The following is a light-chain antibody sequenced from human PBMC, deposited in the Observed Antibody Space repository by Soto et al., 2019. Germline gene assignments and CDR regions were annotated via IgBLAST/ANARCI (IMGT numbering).Light chain of an antibody. V-gene: IGLV1-44*01. Sequence: QSVLTQPPSASGTPGQRVTISCSGSSSNIGSNTVNWYQQLPGTAPKLLIYSNNQRPSGVPDRFSGSKSGTSASLAISGRQPEDEADYYCAAWDDSLNGPGFGTGTKVTVL. CDR1: SSNIGSNT. J-gene: IGLJ1*01. CDR3: AAWDDSLNGPG. CDR2: SNN.